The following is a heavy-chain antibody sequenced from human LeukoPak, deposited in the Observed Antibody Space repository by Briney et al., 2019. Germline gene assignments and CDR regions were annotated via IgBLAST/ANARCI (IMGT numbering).Heavy chain of an antibody. CDR3: ARRTRRIAAAGTLGYYFDY. V-gene: IGHV4-39*01. CDR2: IYYSGST. Sequence: AGGSLRLSCVASGFTFSSYDMNWVRRAPGKGLEWIGSIYYSGSTYYNPSLKSRVTISVDTSKNQFSLKLSSVTAADTAVYYCARRTRRIAAAGTLGYYFDYWGQGTLVTVSS. J-gene: IGHJ4*02. CDR1: GFTFSSYD. D-gene: IGHD6-13*01.